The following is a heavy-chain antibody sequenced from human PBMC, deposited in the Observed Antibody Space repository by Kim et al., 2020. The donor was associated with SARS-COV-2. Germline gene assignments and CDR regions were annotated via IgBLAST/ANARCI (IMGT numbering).Heavy chain of an antibody. V-gene: IGHV3-23*01. Sequence: GGSLRLSCAASGITLSSYSMSWVRQAPGKGLEWVSAISSDATATYYTDSVKGRFTISRDNPKNTLYVQMNSLRAEDTAVYYCAKGCWNTNCPNGREENA. CDR1: GITLSSYS. J-gene: IGHJ3*01. CDR3: AKGCWNTNCPNGREENA. D-gene: IGHD1-1*01. CDR2: ISSDATAT.